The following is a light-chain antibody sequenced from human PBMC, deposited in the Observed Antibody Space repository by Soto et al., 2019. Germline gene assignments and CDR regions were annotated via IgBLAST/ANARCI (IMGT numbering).Light chain of an antibody. J-gene: IGKJ1*01. V-gene: IGKV3-15*01. CDR3: QKYNNWPPRAWT. Sequence: EIVMTQSPATLSVSPGERATLSCRASQSVNSNLAWYQQKTGQAPRLLIYGASTMATGIPARFSGSGSGTEFTLTINSLQSEDFAVYYCQKYNNWPPRAWTFGHGTKVEVK. CDR2: GAS. CDR1: QSVNSN.